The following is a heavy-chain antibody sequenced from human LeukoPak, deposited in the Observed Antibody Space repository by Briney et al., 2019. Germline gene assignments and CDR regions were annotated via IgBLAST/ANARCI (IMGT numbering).Heavy chain of an antibody. D-gene: IGHD3-22*01. Sequence: SGPTLVNPTQTLTLTCTFSGFSLSTSEVNVGWIRQPPGKALEWLALIYWDDDKRSSPSLKSRLTITKDTSKNQVVLTMTNMDPVDTATYYCAHRDLYDSSVDVWGQGTLVTVSP. CDR3: AHRDLYDSSVDV. CDR2: IYWDDDK. CDR1: GFSLSTSEVN. J-gene: IGHJ4*02. V-gene: IGHV2-5*02.